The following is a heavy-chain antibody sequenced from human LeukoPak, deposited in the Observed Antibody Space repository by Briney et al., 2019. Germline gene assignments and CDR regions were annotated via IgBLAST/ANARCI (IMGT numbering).Heavy chain of an antibody. J-gene: IGHJ5*02. CDR3: ARDLGSSWSFDWFDP. CDR1: RFTFSSYS. D-gene: IGHD6-13*01. Sequence: PGGSLRLSCAASRFTFSSYSMNWVRQPPGKGLEWIGEINHSGSTNYNPSLKSRVTISVDTSKNQFSLKLSSVTAADTAVYYCARDLGSSWSFDWFDPWGQGTLVTVSS. V-gene: IGHV4-34*01. CDR2: INHSGST.